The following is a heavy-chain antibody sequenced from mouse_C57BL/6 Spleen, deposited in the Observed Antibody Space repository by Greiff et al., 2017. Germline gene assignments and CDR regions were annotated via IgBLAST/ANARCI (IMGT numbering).Heavy chain of an antibody. V-gene: IGHV1-76*01. CDR2: FYPGSGNT. CDR1: GYTFTDYY. J-gene: IGHJ3*01. D-gene: IGHD2-4*01. CDR3: ARDDYDGSWFAY. Sequence: QVQLQQSGAELVRPGASVKLSCKASGYTFTDYYINWVKQRPGQGLEWIARFYPGSGNTYYNEKFKGKATLTAEKSSSTAYMQLSSLTSEDSAVYFCARDDYDGSWFAYWGQGTLVTVSA.